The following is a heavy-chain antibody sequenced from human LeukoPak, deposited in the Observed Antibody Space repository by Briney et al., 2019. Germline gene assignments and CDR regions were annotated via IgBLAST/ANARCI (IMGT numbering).Heavy chain of an antibody. Sequence: GGSLRLSCAASGFTFSSYAMSWVRQAPGKGLEWVSYISSSNNYIHYADSVKGRFTISRDNAKNSLFLQMNSLRAEDTAVFYCARAAGKRYSGDYFDSWGQGTLVTVSS. J-gene: IGHJ4*02. CDR3: ARAAGKRYSGDYFDS. CDR2: ISSSNNYI. D-gene: IGHD3-9*01. V-gene: IGHV3-21*01. CDR1: GFTFSSYA.